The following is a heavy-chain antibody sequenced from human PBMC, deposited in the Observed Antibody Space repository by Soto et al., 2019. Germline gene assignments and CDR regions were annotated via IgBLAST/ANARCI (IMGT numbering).Heavy chain of an antibody. D-gene: IGHD5-12*01. V-gene: IGHV1-2*02. J-gene: IGHJ6*03. CDR1: GDSFSAFY. CDR2: INPNGGAT. CDR3: ARESGGATATLDYYYFYMDV. Sequence: QVQLVQSGAEVKKPGASVKVSCKTSGDSFSAFYLHWVRQAPGQGLGWLGWINPNGGATKYAQKFRGRVAMTRDTSFRTAYLELSSLRSDDTAIYYCARESGGATATLDYYYFYMDVWGKGTTVTVSS.